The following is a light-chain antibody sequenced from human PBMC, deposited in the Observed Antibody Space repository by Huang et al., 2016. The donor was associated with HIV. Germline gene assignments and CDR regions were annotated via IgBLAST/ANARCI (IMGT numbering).Light chain of an antibody. Sequence: EIVMTQSPATLSVFPGERVTLSCRASQSVNNNLAWYQHKAGQAPRPLIYAASTRAPGIAARFSGSGSGTDFTLTISSLQSEDFAIYFCQQYDGWPPITFGGGTRVEVK. V-gene: IGKV3-15*01. CDR1: QSVNNN. J-gene: IGKJ4*01. CDR3: QQYDGWPPIT. CDR2: AAS.